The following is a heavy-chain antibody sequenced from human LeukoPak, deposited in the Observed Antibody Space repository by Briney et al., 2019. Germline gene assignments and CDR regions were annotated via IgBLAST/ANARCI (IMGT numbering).Heavy chain of an antibody. D-gene: IGHD3-9*01. CDR1: GFIFSSYA. V-gene: IGHV3-23*01. J-gene: IGHJ4*02. CDR3: ALSPATGNYYAY. Sequence: AGVSLRLSCAASGFIFSSYAMSWVRQAPGKGLEWVSTISGSGGSTYYADSVKGRFIISRDNSRNTLYLQVNSLRAEDTAIYYCALSPATGNYYAYWGQGTLVAVSS. CDR2: ISGSGGST.